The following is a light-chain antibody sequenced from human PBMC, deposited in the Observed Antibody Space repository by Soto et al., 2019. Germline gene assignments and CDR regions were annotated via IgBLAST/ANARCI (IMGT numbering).Light chain of an antibody. CDR1: EDITNF. Sequence: DIQLTQSPSSLSASIGDRVTITCQASEDITNFLNWFQQKPGKAPKLLIFDASSLEAGDPSRFNGSGSGTAFTFNISSLQPEDIATYFCQQYADFPITFGQGTRLEIK. V-gene: IGKV1-33*01. CDR3: QQYADFPIT. CDR2: DAS. J-gene: IGKJ5*01.